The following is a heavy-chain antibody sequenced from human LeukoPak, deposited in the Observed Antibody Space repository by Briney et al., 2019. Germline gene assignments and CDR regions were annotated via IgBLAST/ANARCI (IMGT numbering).Heavy chain of an antibody. D-gene: IGHD2-2*01. CDR3: ARDRRPAATKFWFDP. V-gene: IGHV1-2*02. J-gene: IGHJ5*02. CDR2: INPNSGGT. Sequence: GASVKVSCKASGYTFTGYYMHWVRQAPGQGLEWMGWINPNSGGTNYAQKFQGRVTMTRDTSISTAYMELSRLRSDDTAVYYCARDRRPAATKFWFDPWGQGTLVTVSS. CDR1: GYTFTGYY.